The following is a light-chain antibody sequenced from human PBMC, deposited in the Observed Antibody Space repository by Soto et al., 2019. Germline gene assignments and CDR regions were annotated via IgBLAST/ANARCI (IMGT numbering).Light chain of an antibody. CDR2: EVN. V-gene: IGLV2-8*01. CDR3: CSYAGNGAWV. Sequence: QSALTQPPSASGSPGQSVAISCTGTSSDVGGYNYVSWYQQHPGKAPKLMIYEVNKRPSGVPDRFSGSKSGNTASLTISGLQAEDEGDFYCCSYAGNGAWVFGGGTKLTVL. J-gene: IGLJ3*02. CDR1: SSDVGGYNY.